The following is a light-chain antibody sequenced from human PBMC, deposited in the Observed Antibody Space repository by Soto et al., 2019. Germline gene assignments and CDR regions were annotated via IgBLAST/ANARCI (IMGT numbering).Light chain of an antibody. CDR2: GAS. J-gene: IGKJ4*01. CDR1: QSVNSN. CDR3: QQYNNWPPLT. Sequence: EIVMTQSPATLSVSPGERATLSCRASQSVNSNLAWYQQKPGQAPRFLIYGASTRATGIPARFSGSGSGTEFTLTISSLQSEDFAVYYCQQYNNWPPLTFGGGTKVEIK. V-gene: IGKV3-15*01.